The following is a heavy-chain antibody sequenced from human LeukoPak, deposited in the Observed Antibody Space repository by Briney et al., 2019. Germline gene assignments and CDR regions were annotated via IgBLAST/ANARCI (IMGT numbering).Heavy chain of an antibody. CDR3: ASSFPIAVAGKGTFDY. J-gene: IGHJ4*02. D-gene: IGHD6-19*01. CDR2: INHSGST. CDR1: GGSFSGYY. V-gene: IGHV4-34*01. Sequence: PSETLSLTCAVYGGSFSGYYWSWIRQPPGKGLKWIGEINHSGSTNYNPSLKSRVTISVDTSKNQFSLKQSSVTAADTAVYYCASSFPIAVAGKGTFDYWGQGTLVTVSS.